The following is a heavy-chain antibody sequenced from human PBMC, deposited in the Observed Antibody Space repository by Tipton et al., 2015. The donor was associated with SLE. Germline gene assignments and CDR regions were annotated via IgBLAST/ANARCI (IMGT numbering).Heavy chain of an antibody. J-gene: IGHJ3*02. CDR1: GGSISSHY. V-gene: IGHV4-34*01. D-gene: IGHD3-10*01. CDR2: INHSGST. CDR3: AREITMVRGVIIPIGAFDI. Sequence: TLSLTCTVSGGSISSHYWSWIRQPPGKGLEWIGEINHSGSTNYNPSLKSRVTISVDTSKNQFSLKLSSVTAADTAVYYCAREITMVRGVIIPIGAFDIWGQGTMVTVSS.